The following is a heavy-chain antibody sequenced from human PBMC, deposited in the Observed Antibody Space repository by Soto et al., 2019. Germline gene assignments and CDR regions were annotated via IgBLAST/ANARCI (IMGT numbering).Heavy chain of an antibody. D-gene: IGHD3-10*01. V-gene: IGHV2-5*02. CDR2: IYWDDDE. Sequence: QITLKESGPTLVKPTQTLTLTCTFSGFSLSTSGVGVTWIRQPPGKALEWLALIYWDDDERYSPSLKSRLTITKYPSNNQVVPTRTNMDPVDTATYYCAHIGLHYSYGVDVWGQGTAVTVSS. CDR3: AHIGLHYSYGVDV. CDR1: GFSLSTSGVG. J-gene: IGHJ6*02.